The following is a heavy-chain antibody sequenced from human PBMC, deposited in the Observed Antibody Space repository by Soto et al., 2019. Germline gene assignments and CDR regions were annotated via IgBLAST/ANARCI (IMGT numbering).Heavy chain of an antibody. V-gene: IGHV4-4*02. CDR1: SGSISSSNW. Sequence: QEQLQESGPGLVKPSGTLSLTCAGSSGSISSSNWWSWVRQPPRKGLEGIGETYHIGSTNYNPALTSRVTISVAKSKNHCSLKLSSVTAEATAVYYWARGTPDGSGGSYYPCYFDYWGQGTLVTVSS. CDR2: TYHIGST. CDR3: ARGTPDGSGGSYYPCYFDY. D-gene: IGHD2-15*01. J-gene: IGHJ4*02.